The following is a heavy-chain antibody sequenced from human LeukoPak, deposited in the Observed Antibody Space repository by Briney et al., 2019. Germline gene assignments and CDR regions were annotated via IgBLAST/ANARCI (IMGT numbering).Heavy chain of an antibody. D-gene: IGHD4-17*01. CDR3: ARRTNGDYEIDY. Sequence: GGSLRLSCAASGFTFSSYSMNWVRQAPGKGLEWVSSISSSSYIYYADSVKGRFTISRDNAKNTLYLQMNSLRAEDTAVYYCARRTNGDYEIDYWGQGTLVTVSS. J-gene: IGHJ4*02. CDR1: GFTFSSYS. CDR2: ISSSSYI. V-gene: IGHV3-21*01.